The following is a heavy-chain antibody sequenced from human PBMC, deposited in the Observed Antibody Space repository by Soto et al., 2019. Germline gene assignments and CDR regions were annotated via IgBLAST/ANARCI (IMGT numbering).Heavy chain of an antibody. CDR1: GGSISSSSYY. J-gene: IGHJ5*02. Sequence: LSLTCTVSGGSISSSSYYWGWIRQPPGKGLEWIGSIYYSGSTYYNPSLKSRVTISVDTSKNQFSLKLSSVTATDTAVYYCARYYDFWSVYFCFLEEDNWFDPWGQVTLGTVS. CDR2: IYYSGST. CDR3: ARYYDFWSVYFCFLEEDNWFDP. D-gene: IGHD3-3*01. V-gene: IGHV4-39*01.